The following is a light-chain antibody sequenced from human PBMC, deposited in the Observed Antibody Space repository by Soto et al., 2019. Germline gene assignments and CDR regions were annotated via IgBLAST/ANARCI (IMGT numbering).Light chain of an antibody. V-gene: IGLV2-23*01. J-gene: IGLJ1*01. CDR1: SSDVGSYNL. Sequence: QSALTQPASVSGSPGQSITISCTGTSSDVGSYNLVSWYQQHPGKAPKLMICEGSKRPSGVSNRFSGSKSGNTASLTISGLQAEDEADYYCCSYAGSSTYVFGTGTKATVL. CDR3: CSYAGSSTYV. CDR2: EGS.